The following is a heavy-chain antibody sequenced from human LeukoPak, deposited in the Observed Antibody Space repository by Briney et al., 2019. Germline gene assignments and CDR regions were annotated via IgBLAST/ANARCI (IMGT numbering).Heavy chain of an antibody. CDR1: GFTFSSYA. CDR2: IRSKAYGGTT. D-gene: IGHD2-15*01. J-gene: IGHJ4*02. CDR3: TRARHRYCSGGSCYPRPLFDY. V-gene: IGHV3-49*04. Sequence: PGGSLRLSCAASGFTFSSYAMSWVRQAPGKGLEWVGFIRSKAYGGTTEYAASVKGRFTISRDDSKSIAYLQMNSLKTEDTAVYYCTRARHRYCSGGSCYPRPLFDYWGQGTLVTVSS.